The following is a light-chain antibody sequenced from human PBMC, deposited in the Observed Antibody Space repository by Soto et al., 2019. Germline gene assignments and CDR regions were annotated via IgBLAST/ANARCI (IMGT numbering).Light chain of an antibody. CDR2: WAS. Sequence: DIVMTQSPASLAVSLGERATINCKSSQSVLYSSNNKNYLAWYQQKPGQPPKLLIYWASIRVSGVPDRFSGSGSGTDFTLTISSLQAEDVAVYYCQQYYTTPLTFGPGIKVDIK. J-gene: IGKJ3*01. CDR3: QQYYTTPLT. CDR1: QSVLYSSNNKNY. V-gene: IGKV4-1*01.